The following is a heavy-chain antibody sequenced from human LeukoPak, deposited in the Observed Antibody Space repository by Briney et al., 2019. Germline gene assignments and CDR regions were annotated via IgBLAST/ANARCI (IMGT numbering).Heavy chain of an antibody. CDR2: ISSSSSYI. Sequence: GGSLRLSCAASGFSFSDYSVNWVRQAPGKGLEWVSCISSSSSYIFYADSVKGRFTISRDNAKNSLYLQMNSLRAEDTAVYYCARDYSSSWYDAFDIWGQGTMVTVST. D-gene: IGHD6-13*01. J-gene: IGHJ3*02. CDR1: GFSFSDYS. CDR3: ARDYSSSWYDAFDI. V-gene: IGHV3-21*01.